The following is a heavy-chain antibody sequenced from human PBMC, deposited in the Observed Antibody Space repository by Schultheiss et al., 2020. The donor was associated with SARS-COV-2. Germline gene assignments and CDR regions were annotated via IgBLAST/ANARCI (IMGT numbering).Heavy chain of an antibody. CDR1: GFTFSDYY. V-gene: IGHV3-23*01. Sequence: GGSLRLSCAASGFTFSDYYMSWVRQAPGKGLEWVSAISGSGGSTYYADSVKGRFTISRDNSKNTLYLQMNSLRAEDTAVYYCARDRHSSDYDLYYYYGMDVWGQGTTVTVSS. CDR2: ISGSGGST. CDR3: ARDRHSSDYDLYYYYGMDV. J-gene: IGHJ6*02. D-gene: IGHD5-12*01.